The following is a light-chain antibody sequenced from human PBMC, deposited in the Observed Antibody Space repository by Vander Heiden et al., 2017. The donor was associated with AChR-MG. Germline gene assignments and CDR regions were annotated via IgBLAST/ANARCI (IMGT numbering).Light chain of an antibody. CDR1: IFTIGSIF. CDR3: AAWDDSLSVMV. Sequence: QSVQTQPPSAPGSPGQRVTTSCSGSIFTIGSIFVYWYQQLPGRLTKVLIDRDNKRRTGVPGRLSGSESDTSATLAISRLRSEDEADYYCAAWDDSLSVMVFGGGTKLTVL. CDR2: RDN. V-gene: IGLV1-47*01. J-gene: IGLJ3*02.